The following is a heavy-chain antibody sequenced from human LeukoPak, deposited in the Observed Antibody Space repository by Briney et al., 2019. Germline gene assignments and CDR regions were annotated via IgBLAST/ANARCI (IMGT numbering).Heavy chain of an antibody. Sequence: EGSLRLSCAVSGFTVSSSHMSWVRQAPGKGLEWVSVLYSGGNTFYEDSVKGRFTISRDNSKNTLYLQMNSLRAEDTAVYYYATQNWGSRAFDYWGQGTLVTVSS. D-gene: IGHD7-27*01. V-gene: IGHV3-66*01. CDR2: LYSGGNT. CDR3: ATQNWGSRAFDY. CDR1: GFTVSSSH. J-gene: IGHJ4*02.